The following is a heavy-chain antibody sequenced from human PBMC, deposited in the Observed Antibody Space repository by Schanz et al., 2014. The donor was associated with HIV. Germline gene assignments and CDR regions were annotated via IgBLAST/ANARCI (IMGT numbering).Heavy chain of an antibody. CDR3: AKCPTMVRGTGMDV. J-gene: IGHJ6*02. CDR1: GFSLEDYA. D-gene: IGHD3-10*01. V-gene: IGHV3-23*03. CDR2: IDIAGTLT. Sequence: EVQLMESGGGLVQPGRSLRLSCAASGFSLEDYAMHWVRQAPGKGLEWVSSIDIAGTLTYFADSVKGRFTISRDNSKNTVYLHMNSLRFEDTAFYYCAKCPTMVRGTGMDVWGQGTTVTVSS.